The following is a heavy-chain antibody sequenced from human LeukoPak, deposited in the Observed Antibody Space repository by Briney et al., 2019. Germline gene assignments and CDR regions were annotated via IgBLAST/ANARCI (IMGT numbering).Heavy chain of an antibody. CDR1: GGTFISYA. Sequence: SVRVSCKASGGTFISYAISWVRQARGQGLEGRGGIIPSFGTTNDAQKFQCRVTITTDESTSTAYMELSSLRSEDTAVYPCARAKRYCSSTSCYSDYYYYYMDVWGKGTTVTVSS. V-gene: IGHV1-69*05. D-gene: IGHD2-2*02. CDR2: IIPSFGTT. J-gene: IGHJ6*03. CDR3: ARAKRYCSSTSCYSDYYYYYMDV.